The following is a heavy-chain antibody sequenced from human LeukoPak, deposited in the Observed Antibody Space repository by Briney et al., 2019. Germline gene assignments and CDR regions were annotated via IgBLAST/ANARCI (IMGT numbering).Heavy chain of an antibody. CDR1: GFTVSSSF. CDR3: ARQKVGEIQRCDY. Sequence: GSLRLSCAASGFTVSSSFMSWVRQAPGKGLEWIGSVSYSGSSYYNPSLKSRVTISADMSKNQFSLKLSSVTAADTALYYCARQKVGEIQRCDYWGQGNLVLVSP. CDR2: VSYSGSS. D-gene: IGHD5-18*01. J-gene: IGHJ4*02. V-gene: IGHV4-39*01.